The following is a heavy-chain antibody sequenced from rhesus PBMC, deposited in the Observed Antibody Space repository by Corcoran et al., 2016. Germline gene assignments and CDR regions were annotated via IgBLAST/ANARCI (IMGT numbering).Heavy chain of an antibody. CDR3: ATRGERYYFDY. J-gene: IGHJ4*01. CDR2: IDLEDAQA. CDR1: GYTFTDYY. D-gene: IGHD6-37*01. Sequence: EVQLVQSGSEVKKPGASVKISCKASGYTFTDYYLHWVRQAPGKGLEWMGRIDLEDAQAIHAQKFQDIVTITADTSTDTAYIELSSLRSEDTAVYYCATRGERYYFDYWGQGVLVTVSS. V-gene: IGHV1-111*02.